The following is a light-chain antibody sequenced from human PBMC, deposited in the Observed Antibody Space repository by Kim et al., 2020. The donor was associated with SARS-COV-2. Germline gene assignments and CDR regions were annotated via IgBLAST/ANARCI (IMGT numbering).Light chain of an antibody. V-gene: IGKV3-11*01. Sequence: ERETSPCRVSQSDSSYLAWYQQKTGQEPRRLIYDGANRATGIPARCSGSGAGTDVTLTTSSREPEEVAVDYCQQRNNWPPRTFGGGTKVDIK. CDR3: QQRNNWPPRT. CDR2: DGA. CDR1: QSDSSY. J-gene: IGKJ4*01.